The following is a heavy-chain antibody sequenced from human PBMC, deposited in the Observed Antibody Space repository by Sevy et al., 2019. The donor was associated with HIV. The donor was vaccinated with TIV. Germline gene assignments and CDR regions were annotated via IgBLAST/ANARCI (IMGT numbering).Heavy chain of an antibody. Sequence: GGSLRLSCTVSGFTFSNFGMHWVRQAPGKGLEWVSFIQYNGEKTYYPDSVKGRFTISRDNSKSILYLQMNSLRPEDTAFYYCANGDNYDLLPRHESXGQGTLVTVSS. CDR2: IQYNGEKT. D-gene: IGHD3-3*01. V-gene: IGHV3-30*02. CDR1: GFTFSNFG. J-gene: IGHJ5*02. CDR3: ANGDNYDLLPRHES.